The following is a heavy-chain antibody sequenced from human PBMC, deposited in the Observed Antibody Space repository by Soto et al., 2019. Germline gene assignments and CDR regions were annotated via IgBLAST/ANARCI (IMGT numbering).Heavy chain of an antibody. CDR3: ARTTAVPNTLRSRYFFDY. D-gene: IGHD4-17*01. CDR2: VYYRGTT. Sequence: SETLSLTCSVSGGSVSNKTYYWSWIRQPPGKRLEWIGYVYYRGTTNYNPSLKSRVTIAVDLSNNQFSLRLSSVPTADPALYYCARTTAVPNTLRSRYFFDYWGRGTLVTVSS. J-gene: IGHJ4*02. V-gene: IGHV4-61*01. CDR1: GGSVSNKTYY.